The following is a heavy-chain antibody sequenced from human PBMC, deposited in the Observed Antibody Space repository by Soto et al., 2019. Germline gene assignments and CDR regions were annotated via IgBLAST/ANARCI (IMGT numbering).Heavy chain of an antibody. J-gene: IGHJ6*03. V-gene: IGHV3-23*01. Sequence: GGSLRLSCAASGFTFSSYAMSWVRQAPGKGLEWVSAISGSGSSTYYADSVKGRFTISRDNSKNTLYLQMNSLRAEDTAVYYCAKTPIVVVPAGKFYYMDVWGKGTTVTVSS. CDR1: GFTFSSYA. CDR2: ISGSGSST. CDR3: AKTPIVVVPAGKFYYMDV. D-gene: IGHD2-2*01.